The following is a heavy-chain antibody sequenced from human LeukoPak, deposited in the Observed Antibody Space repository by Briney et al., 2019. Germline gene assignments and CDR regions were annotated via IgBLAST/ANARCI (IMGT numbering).Heavy chain of an antibody. CDR3: AKAEYYYGSGSRGGFDY. CDR1: GFTFSSYS. D-gene: IGHD3-10*01. Sequence: GGSLRLSCAASGFTFSSYSMNWVRQAPGKGLEWVSYISSSSSTIYYADSVKGRFTISRDNAKNSLYLQMNSLRAEGTAVYYCAKAEYYYGSGSRGGFDYWGQGTLVTVSS. CDR2: ISSSSSTI. J-gene: IGHJ4*02. V-gene: IGHV3-48*04.